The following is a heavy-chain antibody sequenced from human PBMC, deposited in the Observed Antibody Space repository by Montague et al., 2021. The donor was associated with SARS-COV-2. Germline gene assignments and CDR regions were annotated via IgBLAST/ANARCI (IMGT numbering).Heavy chain of an antibody. Sequence: SETLSLTCTVSGGSINYYYWRWIRQSAGKGLEWIGHIYSSGNTNYNPSLKSRVTMSIDSSKNQFSLNLSSVTAADTAVYYCAKGDTPTTASWYFFDSWGQGALVTVSS. V-gene: IGHV4-4*07. CDR1: GGSINYYY. CDR2: IYSSGNT. CDR3: AKGDTPTTASWYFFDS. D-gene: IGHD6-13*01. J-gene: IGHJ4*02.